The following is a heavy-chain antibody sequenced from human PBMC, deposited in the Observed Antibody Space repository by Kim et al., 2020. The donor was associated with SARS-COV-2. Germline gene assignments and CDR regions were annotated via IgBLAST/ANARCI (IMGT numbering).Heavy chain of an antibody. Sequence: GESLKISCKGSGYTFTSYWIGWVRQMPGKGLEWMGIIYPGDSDTRYSPSFQGQVTILADKSISTAYLQWSSLKASDTAMYYCARRRSEYSSGWYYYYGMDVWGQGTTVTVSS. D-gene: IGHD6-19*01. V-gene: IGHV5-51*01. CDR2: IYPGDSDT. J-gene: IGHJ6*02. CDR3: ARRRSEYSSGWYYYYGMDV. CDR1: GYTFTSYW.